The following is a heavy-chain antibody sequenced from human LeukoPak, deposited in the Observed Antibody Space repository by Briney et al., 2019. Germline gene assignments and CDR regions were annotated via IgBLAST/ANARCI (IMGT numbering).Heavy chain of an antibody. V-gene: IGHV1-69*01. CDR2: IIPIFGTA. CDR3: ARESIAAAGTPGGLVWFDP. D-gene: IGHD6-13*01. CDR1: GGTFSSYA. J-gene: IGHJ5*02. Sequence: GSSVKVSCKASGGTFSSYAISWVRQAPGQGLEWMGEIIPIFGTANYAQKFQGRVTITADESTSTAYMELSSLRSEDTAVYYCARESIAAAGTPGGLVWFDPWGQGTLVTVS.